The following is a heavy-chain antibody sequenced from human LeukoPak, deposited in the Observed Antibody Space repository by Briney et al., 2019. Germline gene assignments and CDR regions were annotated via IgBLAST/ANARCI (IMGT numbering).Heavy chain of an antibody. J-gene: IGHJ6*02. Sequence: PSETLSITCTVSGGSVSSGSYYWSWIRQPPGKGLEWIGYIYYSGSTNYNPSLKSRVTISVDTSKNQFSLKLSSVTAADTAVCYCARDEGASSSWYLSLYGMDVWGQGTTVTVSS. CDR3: ARDEGASSSWYLSLYGMDV. CDR2: IYYSGST. CDR1: GGSVSSGSYY. D-gene: IGHD6-13*01. V-gene: IGHV4-61*01.